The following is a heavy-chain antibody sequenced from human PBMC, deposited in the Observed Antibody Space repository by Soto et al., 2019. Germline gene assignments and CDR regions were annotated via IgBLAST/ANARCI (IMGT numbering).Heavy chain of an antibody. CDR2: ISAHNGNT. J-gene: IGHJ4*02. Sequence: QIHLVQSGAEVKKPGASVKVSCKGSGYGFTTYGITWVRQAPGQGLEWMAWISAHNGNTNYAQKLQGRATLTRDTSTSTAYMEMRSLRSGDTAVYYCARGRYGEYWGQGALVTVSS. CDR1: GYGFTTYG. V-gene: IGHV1-18*01. D-gene: IGHD3-10*01. CDR3: ARGRYGEY.